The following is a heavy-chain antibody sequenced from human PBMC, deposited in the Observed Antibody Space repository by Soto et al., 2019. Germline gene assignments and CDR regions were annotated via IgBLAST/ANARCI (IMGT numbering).Heavy chain of an antibody. D-gene: IGHD4-17*01. CDR1: GFTFGDYA. CDR3: TRAERSTVVTPWYYGMDV. V-gene: IGHV3-49*03. Sequence: GGSLRLSCTASGFTFGDYAMSWFRQAPGKGLEWVGFIRSKAYGGTTEYAASVKGRFTISRDDSKSIAYLQMNSLKTEDTAVYYCTRAERSTVVTPWYYGMDVWGQGTTVTSP. CDR2: IRSKAYGGTT. J-gene: IGHJ6*02.